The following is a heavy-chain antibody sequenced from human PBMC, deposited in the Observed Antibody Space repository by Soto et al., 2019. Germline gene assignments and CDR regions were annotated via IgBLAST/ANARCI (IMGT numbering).Heavy chain of an antibody. Sequence: QLLESGGGLVQPGGSLRLSCVASGFPFSNYAMTWVRQAPGKGLEWVSALSGSGVSTYYADSVMGRFTISRDNSKNPVYLQMNSLRAEDTAVYYCAKIESRFFYDSTGYYPFDYWGQGTLVTVSS. CDR1: GFPFSNYA. CDR2: LSGSGVST. J-gene: IGHJ4*02. D-gene: IGHD3-22*01. V-gene: IGHV3-23*01. CDR3: AKIESRFFYDSTGYYPFDY.